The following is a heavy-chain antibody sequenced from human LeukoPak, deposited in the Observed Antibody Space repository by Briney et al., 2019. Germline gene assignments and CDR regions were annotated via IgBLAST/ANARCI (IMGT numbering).Heavy chain of an antibody. J-gene: IGHJ3*02. CDR2: INPNSGGT. CDR3: ARAGYYYGSGTAIGEYYGAFDI. Sequence: GASVKVSCKASGYTFTGYYMHWVRQAPGQGLEWMGWINPNSGGTNYAQKFQGWVTMTRDTSISTAYMELSRLRSDDTAVYYCARAGYYYGSGTAIGEYYGAFDIWGQGTMVTVSS. D-gene: IGHD3-10*01. V-gene: IGHV1-2*04. CDR1: GYTFTGYY.